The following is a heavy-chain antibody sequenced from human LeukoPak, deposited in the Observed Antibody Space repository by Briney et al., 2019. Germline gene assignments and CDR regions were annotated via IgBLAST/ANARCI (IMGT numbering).Heavy chain of an antibody. V-gene: IGHV3-20*04. D-gene: IGHD6-13*01. CDR2: INWNGGST. CDR1: GFTFDDYG. J-gene: IGHJ4*02. CDR3: ARGTPKAAATDFDY. Sequence: PGGSLRLSCAASGFTFDDYGMSWVRQAPGKGLEWVSGINWNGGSTGYADSVEGRFTISRDNAKNSLYLQMNSLRAEDTALYYCARGTPKAAATDFDYWGQGTLVTVSS.